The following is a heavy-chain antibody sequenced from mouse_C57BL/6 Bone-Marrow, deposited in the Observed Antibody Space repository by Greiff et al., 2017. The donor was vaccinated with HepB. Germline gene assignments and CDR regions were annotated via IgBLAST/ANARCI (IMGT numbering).Heavy chain of an antibody. J-gene: IGHJ2*01. CDR2: IYPGDGDT. CDR1: GYAFSSSW. CDR3: ARGDYDDY. D-gene: IGHD2-4*01. V-gene: IGHV1-82*01. Sequence: VQRVESGPELVKPGASVKISCKASGYAFSSSWMNWVKQRPGKGLEWIGRIYPGDGDTNYNGKFKGKATLTADKSSSTAYMQLSSLTSEDSAVYFCARGDYDDYWGQGTTLTVSS.